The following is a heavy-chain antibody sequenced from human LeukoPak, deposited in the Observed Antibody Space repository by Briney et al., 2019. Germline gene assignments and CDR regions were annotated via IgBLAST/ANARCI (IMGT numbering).Heavy chain of an antibody. J-gene: IGHJ4*02. CDR3: AKRYCTSTKCYQLDY. CDR1: GFTISTYA. D-gene: IGHD2-2*01. V-gene: IGHV3-23*01. Sequence: PGGSLRLSCAASGFTISTYAMIWVRQAPGKGLEWVSGISGSGGSTYYADSVKGRFTISRDNSKNTLYLQMNSLRAEDTAVYYCAKRYCTSTKCYQLDYWGQGTLVTVSS. CDR2: ISGSGGST.